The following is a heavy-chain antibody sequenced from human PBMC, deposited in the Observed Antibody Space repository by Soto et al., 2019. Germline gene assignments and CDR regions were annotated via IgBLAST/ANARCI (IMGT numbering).Heavy chain of an antibody. J-gene: IGHJ6*02. V-gene: IGHV4-34*01. CDR1: GGSSIGYY. CDR3: ARGRLVVVPAAQNYYYYYGMDV. CDR2: INHSGST. D-gene: IGHD2-2*01. Sequence: SETLSLTCAVYGGSSIGYYWSWIRQPPGKGLEWIGEINHSGSTNYNPSLKSRVTISVDTSKNQFSLKLSSVTAADTAVYYCARGRLVVVPAAQNYYYYYGMDVWGQGTTVTVSS.